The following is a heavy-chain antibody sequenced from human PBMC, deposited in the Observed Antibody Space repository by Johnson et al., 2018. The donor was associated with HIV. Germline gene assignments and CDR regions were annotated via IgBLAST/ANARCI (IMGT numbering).Heavy chain of an antibody. CDR2: IRYDGSNK. J-gene: IGHJ3*02. Sequence: VQLVESGGGVVQPGGSLRLSCPASGFTFSSYGMHWVRQAPGKGLEWVAFIRYDGSNKYYADSVKGRFTISRDTSKNTLYLQMNSLRPEDTAVYYCARPYGDTTMADAFDIWGQGTMVTVSS. V-gene: IGHV3-30*02. CDR3: ARPYGDTTMADAFDI. CDR1: GFTFSSYG. D-gene: IGHD5-18*01.